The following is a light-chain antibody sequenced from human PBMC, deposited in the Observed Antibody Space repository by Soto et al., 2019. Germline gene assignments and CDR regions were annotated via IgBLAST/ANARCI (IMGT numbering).Light chain of an antibody. CDR3: MQGTHGPHT. Sequence: DVVMTQSPLSLPVTLGQPASISCRSSQSLVHNNGNTYLAWFQQRPGQSPRRLIYQVSNRDSGVPDRFSGSGSGTDFTLKISRVEAEEFGVYHCMQGTHGPHTFGQGTKLEIK. CDR2: QVS. V-gene: IGKV2-30*02. CDR1: QSLVHNNGNTY. J-gene: IGKJ2*01.